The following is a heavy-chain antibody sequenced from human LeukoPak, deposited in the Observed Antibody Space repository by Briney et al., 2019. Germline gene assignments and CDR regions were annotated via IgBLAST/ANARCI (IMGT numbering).Heavy chain of an antibody. V-gene: IGHV3-66*01. D-gene: IGHD3-3*01. Sequence: PSETLSLTCTVSGGSISSGDYYWSWIRQPPGKGLEWVSVIYSGGNTYYADSVKGRFSISRDNSKNTLYLQMHSLRGEDTAVYYCARVPYYDLWSGPGYFDCWGQGTLVTVSA. CDR1: GGSISSGDYY. CDR3: ARVPYYDLWSGPGYFDC. J-gene: IGHJ4*02. CDR2: IYSGGNT.